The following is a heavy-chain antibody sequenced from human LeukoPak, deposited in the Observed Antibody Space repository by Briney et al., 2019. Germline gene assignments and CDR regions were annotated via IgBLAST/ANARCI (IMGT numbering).Heavy chain of an antibody. D-gene: IGHD3-10*01. V-gene: IGHV3-21*01. Sequence: GGSLRLSCAASGFTLSSYSMNWVRQAPGKGLEWVSSISSSSSYIYYADSVKGRFTISRDNSKNTLYLQMNSLRAEDTAVYYCARARFGGPRYYGMDVWGQGTTVTVSS. CDR2: ISSSSSYI. CDR3: ARARFGGPRYYGMDV. J-gene: IGHJ6*02. CDR1: GFTLSSYS.